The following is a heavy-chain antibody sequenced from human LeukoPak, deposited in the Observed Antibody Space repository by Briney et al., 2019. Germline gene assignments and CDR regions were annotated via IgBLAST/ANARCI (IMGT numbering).Heavy chain of an antibody. CDR3: ARFETVAAKPIEH. J-gene: IGHJ1*01. V-gene: IGHV3-21*01. D-gene: IGHD6-19*01. Sequence: GGSLRLSCAASGFTFSDYSMNWVRQAPGKGLDWVSSISSTSTYILYADSVKDRFTISRDNARNSLYLQMNGLRAEDTAVYYCARFETVAAKPIEHWGPGTLVTVSS. CDR2: ISSTSTYI. CDR1: GFTFSDYS.